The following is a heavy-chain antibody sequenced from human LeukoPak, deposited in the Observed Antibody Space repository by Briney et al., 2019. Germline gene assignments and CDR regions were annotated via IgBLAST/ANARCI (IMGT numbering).Heavy chain of an antibody. CDR1: GFTFSNYA. J-gene: IGHJ4*02. Sequence: GGSLRLSCAASGFTFSNYAMSWVRQAPGKGLEWVSAISGSGGSTYYADSVKGRFTISRDNSKNTLYLQMNSLRAEDTAVYYCAKDLVVGATATYFDYWGEGTLVTVST. CDR3: AKDLVVGATATYFDY. D-gene: IGHD1-26*01. CDR2: ISGSGGST. V-gene: IGHV3-23*01.